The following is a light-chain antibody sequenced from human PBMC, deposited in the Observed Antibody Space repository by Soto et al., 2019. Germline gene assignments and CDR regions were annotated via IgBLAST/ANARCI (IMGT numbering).Light chain of an antibody. CDR3: QQRSDWPLT. CDR1: QSVSSY. CDR2: DAS. V-gene: IGKV3-11*01. Sequence: EIVLTQSPATLSLSPGERATLSCRASQSVSSYLAWYQQKPGQAPSLLIYDASNRATGIPARFSGSVSGTDFTLTISSLEPEDCAVYYCQQRSDWPLTFGGGTKVEIK. J-gene: IGKJ4*01.